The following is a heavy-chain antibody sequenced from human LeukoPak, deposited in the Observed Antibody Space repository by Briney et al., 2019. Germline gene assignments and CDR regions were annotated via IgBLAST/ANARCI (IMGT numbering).Heavy chain of an antibody. CDR2: IYYSGST. Sequence: SETLSLTLTVSGASVSGSAYYWGWDPQPPGKGLEWIGNIYYSGSTYYNESLESRVTISIDTSKNQFSLKLNSVTAADTAMYYCARGGMQWLVRRFDPWGQGTLVTVSS. CDR1: GASVSGSAYY. V-gene: IGHV4-39*01. D-gene: IGHD6-19*01. J-gene: IGHJ5*02. CDR3: ARGGMQWLVRRFDP.